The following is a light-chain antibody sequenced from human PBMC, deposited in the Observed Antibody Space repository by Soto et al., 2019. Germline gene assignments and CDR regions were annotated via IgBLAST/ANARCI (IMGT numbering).Light chain of an antibody. Sequence: IQMTQSPSSLSASVGDRVTITCRASQIITTWLAWYQQKPGKAPKLLIYRASNLVNGVPSRFSGSGSGTEFTLTISSLQPDDFSIYYCRQYETYSGTFGPGTKVDL. V-gene: IGKV1-5*03. CDR1: QIITTW. CDR3: RQYETYSGT. CDR2: RAS. J-gene: IGKJ3*01.